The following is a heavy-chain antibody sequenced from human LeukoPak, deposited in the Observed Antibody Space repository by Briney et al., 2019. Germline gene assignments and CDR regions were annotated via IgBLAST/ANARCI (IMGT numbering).Heavy chain of an antibody. J-gene: IGHJ3*02. V-gene: IGHV4-59*01. D-gene: IGHD1-26*01. CDR2: IYYSGST. CDR3: ASRVGATTGLNAFDS. Sequence: SETLSLTCTVSGGSISSYYWSWIRQPPGKGLEWLGYIYYSGSTNYNPSLKSRVTISVDTSKNQFSLKLSSVTAADTAVYYCASRVGATTGLNAFDSWGQGTMITVSS. CDR1: GGSISSYY.